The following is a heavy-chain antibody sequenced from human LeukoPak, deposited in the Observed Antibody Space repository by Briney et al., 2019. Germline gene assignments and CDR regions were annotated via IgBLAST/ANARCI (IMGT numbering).Heavy chain of an antibody. J-gene: IGHJ4*02. CDR1: GYTFTSYG. Sequence: ASVKVSCKASGYTFTSYGISWVRQAPGQGLEWMGRISAYNDNTNYAQKLQGRVTMTTDTSTSTAYMELRSLRSDDTAVYYCARVGSYYYDSRARFDYWGQGTLVTVSS. CDR3: ARVGSYYYDSRARFDY. V-gene: IGHV1-18*01. CDR2: ISAYNDNT. D-gene: IGHD3-22*01.